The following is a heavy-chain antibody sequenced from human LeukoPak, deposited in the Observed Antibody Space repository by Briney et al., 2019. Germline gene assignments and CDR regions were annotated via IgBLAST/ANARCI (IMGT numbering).Heavy chain of an antibody. CDR1: GYTFTGYY. CDR2: INPNSGGT. D-gene: IGHD6-13*01. J-gene: IGHJ4*02. Sequence: GASVKVSCKASGYTFTGYYMHWVRQAPGQGLEWMGWINPNSGGTNYAQKFQGRVTMTRDTSISTAYMELSRLRSDDTAVYYCARVNLRQQLVLGYWGQGTLVTFSS. V-gene: IGHV1-2*02. CDR3: ARVNLRQQLVLGY.